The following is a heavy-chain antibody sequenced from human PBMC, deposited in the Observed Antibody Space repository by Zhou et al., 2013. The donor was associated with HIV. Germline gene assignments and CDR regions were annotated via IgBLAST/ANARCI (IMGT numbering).Heavy chain of an antibody. J-gene: IGHJ5*02. D-gene: IGHD3-10*01. CDR3: ARDRKFGWFDP. Sequence: QVQLQESGPGLVKPSQTLSLTCTVSGGSISSGSYYWSWIRQPAGKGLEWIGRLYTSGTINYNPSLKSRVTMSVDKSKNQLSLRLESVTAADTATYYCARDRKFGWFDPWGQGTPIIVSS. CDR2: LYTSGTI. V-gene: IGHV4-61*02. CDR1: GGSISSGSYY.